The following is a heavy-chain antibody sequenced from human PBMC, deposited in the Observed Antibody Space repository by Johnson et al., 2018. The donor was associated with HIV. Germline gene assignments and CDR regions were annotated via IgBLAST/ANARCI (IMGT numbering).Heavy chain of an antibody. CDR2: INWNGGST. CDR3: AKHSSGYRDAFDI. D-gene: IGHD3-22*01. Sequence: VQLVESGGGVVRPGGSQRLSCVASGFTFDDYDMSWVRQTPGKGLEWVSVINWNGGSTDYADSVKGRFTISRDNSKNTLYLQMNSLRAEDTAVYYCAKHSSGYRDAFDIWGQGTMVSVST. V-gene: IGHV3-20*04. CDR1: GFTFDDYD. J-gene: IGHJ3*02.